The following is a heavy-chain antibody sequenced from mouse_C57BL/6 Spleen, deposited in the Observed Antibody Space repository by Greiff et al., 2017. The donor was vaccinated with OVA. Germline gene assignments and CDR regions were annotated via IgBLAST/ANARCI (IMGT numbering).Heavy chain of an antibody. J-gene: IGHJ3*01. Sequence: QVQLQQPGAELVKPGSSVKMSCKASGYTFTSYWITWVKQRPGQGLEWIGDIYPGSGSTNYNEKFKSKATLTVDTSSSTAYMQLSSLTSEDSAVYYCAREVYSNYGGLVAYWGQGTLVTVSA. CDR2: IYPGSGST. V-gene: IGHV1-55*01. D-gene: IGHD2-5*01. CDR3: AREVYSNYGGLVAY. CDR1: GYTFTSYW.